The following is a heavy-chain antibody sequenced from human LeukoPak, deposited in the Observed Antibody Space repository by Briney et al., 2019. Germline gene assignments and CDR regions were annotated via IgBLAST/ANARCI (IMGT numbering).Heavy chain of an antibody. D-gene: IGHD3-22*01. J-gene: IGHJ6*03. V-gene: IGHV5-51*01. CDR2: IYPGDSDT. Sequence: GESLKISCKGSGCSFTSYWIGWVRQMPGKGLEWMGIIYPGDSDTRYSPSFQGQVTISADKSISTAYLQWSSLKASDTAMYYCARLPYYYDPKDYYYYYMDVWGKGTTVTVSS. CDR1: GCSFTSYW. CDR3: ARLPYYYDPKDYYYYYMDV.